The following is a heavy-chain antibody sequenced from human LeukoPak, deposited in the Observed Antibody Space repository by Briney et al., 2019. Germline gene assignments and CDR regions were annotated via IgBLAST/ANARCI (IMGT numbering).Heavy chain of an antibody. Sequence: PGGSLRLSCAASGFTLSDYSMNWVRQAPGKGLEWVSSISSSSNYIYYADSVKGRFTISRDNAKNSLHLQMNSLRAEDTAVYYCARPGQRRCSGGTCYPYYFDYWGQGTLVTVSS. J-gene: IGHJ4*02. CDR3: ARPGQRRCSGGTCYPYYFDY. CDR1: GFTLSDYS. CDR2: ISSSSNYI. D-gene: IGHD2-15*01. V-gene: IGHV3-21*01.